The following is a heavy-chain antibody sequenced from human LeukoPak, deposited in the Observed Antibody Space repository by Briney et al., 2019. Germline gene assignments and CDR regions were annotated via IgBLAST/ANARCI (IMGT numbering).Heavy chain of an antibody. CDR1: GGSISSSSYY. J-gene: IGHJ5*02. CDR2: IYYSGST. CDR3: ATHRFGGGFDP. D-gene: IGHD3-10*01. Sequence: SETLSLTCTVSGGSISSSSYYWGWIRQPPGKGLEWIGYIYYSGSTNYNPSLKSRVTISVDTSKNQFSLRLSSVTAADTAVYYCATHRFGGGFDPWGQGTLVTVSS. V-gene: IGHV4-39*01.